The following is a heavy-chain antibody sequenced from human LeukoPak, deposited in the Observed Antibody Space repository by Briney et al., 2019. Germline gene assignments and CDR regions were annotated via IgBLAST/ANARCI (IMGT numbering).Heavy chain of an antibody. CDR2: IYYSGST. D-gene: IGHD3-16*01. CDR3: ARSGYDYVWGSLSN. CDR1: GGSISSSSYY. J-gene: IGHJ4*02. V-gene: IGHV4-39*07. Sequence: SETLSLTCTVSGGSISSSSYYWGWIRQPPGKGLEWIGSIYYSGSTYYNPSLKSRVAISVDTSKNQFSLKLSSVTAADTAVYYCARSGYDYVWGSLSNWGQGTVVTVSS.